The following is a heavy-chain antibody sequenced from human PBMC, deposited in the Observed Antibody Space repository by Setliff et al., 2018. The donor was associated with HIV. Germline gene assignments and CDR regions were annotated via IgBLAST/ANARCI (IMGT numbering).Heavy chain of an antibody. J-gene: IGHJ3*02. V-gene: IGHV1-2*06. CDR2: INPNSGGT. D-gene: IGHD5-18*01. CDR1: GYTFTGHY. CDR3: ASGMRWDTAMGDALDI. Sequence: ASVKVSCKASGYTFTGHYMHWVRQTTGQGLEWMGRINPNSGGTNSAQKFQGRVTMTTDKSTSTAYMELHSLISEGKAIYYCASGMRWDTAMGDALDIWGKGTMVTVS.